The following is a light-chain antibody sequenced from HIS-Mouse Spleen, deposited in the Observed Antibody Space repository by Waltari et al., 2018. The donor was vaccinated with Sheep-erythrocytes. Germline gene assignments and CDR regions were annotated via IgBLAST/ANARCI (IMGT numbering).Light chain of an antibody. CDR1: QSISTY. CDR2: AAS. Sequence: DIQMTQSPSSLSASVGDRVTITCRASQSISTYLNWYQQKPGKAPKLLLYAASSLQSGVPSRFSDSGSGTDFTLPISSLQPEDFATYYCQQSYSTPPLTFGGGTKVEIK. V-gene: IGKV1-39*01. J-gene: IGKJ4*01. CDR3: QQSYSTPPLT.